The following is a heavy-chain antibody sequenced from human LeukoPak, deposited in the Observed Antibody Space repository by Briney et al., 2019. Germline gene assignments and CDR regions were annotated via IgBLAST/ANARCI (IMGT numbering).Heavy chain of an antibody. CDR3: ATPLMGYYDSSGYYYSEAFDI. CDR1: GYGFTSYW. Sequence: GEALQISCKGSGYGFTSYWIGWVRPMPGKGLGWMGIIYPGESDTRYSPSFQGQVTISADKSISTACLQWSSLKASDTAMYYCATPLMGYYDSSGYYYSEAFDIWGQGTMVTVSS. CDR2: IYPGESDT. V-gene: IGHV5-51*01. J-gene: IGHJ3*02. D-gene: IGHD3-22*01.